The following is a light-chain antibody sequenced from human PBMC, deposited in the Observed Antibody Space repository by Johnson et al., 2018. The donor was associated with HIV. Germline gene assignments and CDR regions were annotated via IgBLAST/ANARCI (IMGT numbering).Light chain of an antibody. J-gene: IGLJ1*01. CDR2: DNN. CDR3: GTWDDSLSALYG. Sequence: QSVLTQPPSVSAAPGQKVTISCSGSSSNIGNNYVSWYQQLPGTAPKLLIYDNNKRPSGIPDRFSGSKSGTSATLGITGPQTGDEADYYCGTWDDSLSALYGVGTGTKVTGL. CDR1: SSNIGNNY. V-gene: IGLV1-51*01.